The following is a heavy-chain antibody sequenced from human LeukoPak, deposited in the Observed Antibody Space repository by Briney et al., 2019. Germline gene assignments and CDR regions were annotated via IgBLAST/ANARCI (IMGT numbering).Heavy chain of an antibody. CDR3: ARHLTQVLFDI. Sequence: SETLSLTCAVSGYSISSGYYWGWIRQPPGKGLEWIGSIDHSGSTYYNPSLKSRVTISVDTSRNQFSLKLRSVTAADTAVYYCARHLTQVLFDIWGQGTMVTVSS. V-gene: IGHV4-38-2*01. CDR2: IDHSGST. J-gene: IGHJ3*02. D-gene: IGHD4/OR15-4a*01. CDR1: GYSISSGYY.